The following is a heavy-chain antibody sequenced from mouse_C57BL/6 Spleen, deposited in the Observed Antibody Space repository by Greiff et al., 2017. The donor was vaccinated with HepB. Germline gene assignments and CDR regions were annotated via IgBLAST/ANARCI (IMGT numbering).Heavy chain of an antibody. D-gene: IGHD1-1*01. CDR3: ASSPHYYGSSWGFAY. CDR1: GYSITSGYY. V-gene: IGHV3-6*01. Sequence: EVQLQQSGPGLVKPSQSLSLTCSVTGYSITSGYYWNWIRQFPGNKLEWMGYISYDGSNNYNPSLKNRISITRDTSKNQFFLKLNSVTTEDTATYYCASSPHYYGSSWGFAYWGQGTLVTVSA. CDR2: ISYDGSN. J-gene: IGHJ3*01.